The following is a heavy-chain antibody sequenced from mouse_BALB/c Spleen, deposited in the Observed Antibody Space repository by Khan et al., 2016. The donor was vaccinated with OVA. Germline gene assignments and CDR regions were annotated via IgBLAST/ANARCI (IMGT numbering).Heavy chain of an antibody. CDR2: INTYTGEP. CDR3: ARSNGNYWFAY. Sequence: QIQLVQSGPELKKPGETVKISCKASGYTLTNYGMNWVKQAPGKGLKWMGWINTYTGEPTYAEDFKGRIAFSLETSASTAYLQINNLKNEETATYFWARSNGNYWFAYWGQGTLVTVSA. D-gene: IGHD2-1*01. J-gene: IGHJ3*01. CDR1: GYTLTNYG. V-gene: IGHV9-3-1*01.